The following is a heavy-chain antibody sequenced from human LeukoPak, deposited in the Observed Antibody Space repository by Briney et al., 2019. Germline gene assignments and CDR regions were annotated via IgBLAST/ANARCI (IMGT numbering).Heavy chain of an antibody. CDR1: GFTFTSSA. J-gene: IGHJ6*02. Sequence: SVKVSCKASGFTFTSSAMQWVRQARGQRLEWIGWIVVGSGNTNYAQKFQERVTITRDMSTSTAYMELSSLRSEDTAVYYCAAVRWSRVSDSSGYSYYYYGMDVWGQGTTVIVSS. CDR3: AAVRWSRVSDSSGYSYYYYGMDV. V-gene: IGHV1-58*02. D-gene: IGHD3-22*01. CDR2: IVVGSGNT.